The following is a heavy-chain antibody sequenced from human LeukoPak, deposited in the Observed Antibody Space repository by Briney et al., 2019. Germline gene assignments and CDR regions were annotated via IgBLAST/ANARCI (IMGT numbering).Heavy chain of an antibody. D-gene: IGHD3-10*01. V-gene: IGHV1-2*02. CDR3: ARGNFYDNKGYSPELRY. CDR2: SDPKSGAT. CDR1: GYTFTSYY. J-gene: IGHJ4*02. Sequence: ASVQVSCKTSGYTFTSYYIHWLRQAPGQRFEWMGWSDPKSGATKYEHFQGRVTMTRDTSISTAYMELSRLTSDDTAVYYCARGNFYDNKGYSPELRYWGQGTRVTVSS.